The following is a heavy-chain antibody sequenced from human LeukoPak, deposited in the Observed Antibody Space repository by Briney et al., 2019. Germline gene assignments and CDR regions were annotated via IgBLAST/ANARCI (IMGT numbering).Heavy chain of an antibody. CDR1: GGSISTITYY. V-gene: IGHV4-39*01. D-gene: IGHD1-26*01. J-gene: IGHJ5*02. CDR3: AXGLGPTRGNWCDP. Sequence: SETLSLTCTVSGGSISTITYYWCWIRQPPGKGLEWVGHLYYCGNTFYNPSLKRRVTISGDTSKTRSRTGLMAVTACVTSGLXXAXGLGPTRGNWCDPWGQGTLVTVSS. CDR2: LYYCGNT.